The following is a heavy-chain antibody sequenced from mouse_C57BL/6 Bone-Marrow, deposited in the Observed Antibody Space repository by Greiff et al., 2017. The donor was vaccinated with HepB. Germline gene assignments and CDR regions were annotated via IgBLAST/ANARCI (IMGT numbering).Heavy chain of an antibody. J-gene: IGHJ2*01. D-gene: IGHD2-10*02. V-gene: IGHV1-81*01. Sequence: QVQLQQSGAELARPGASVKLSCKASGYTFTSYGISWVKQRTGQGLEWIGEIYPRSGNTYYNEKFKGKATLTADKSSSTAYMELRSLASEDSAVYFSARSAPCMIYFDYWGQGTTLTVSS. CDR3: ARSAPCMIYFDY. CDR2: IYPRSGNT. CDR1: GYTFTSYG.